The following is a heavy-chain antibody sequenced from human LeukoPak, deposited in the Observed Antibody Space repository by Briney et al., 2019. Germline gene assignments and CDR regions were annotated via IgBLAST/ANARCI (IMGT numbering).Heavy chain of an antibody. V-gene: IGHV3-20*04. CDR3: ARAVQLERLSAFDI. CDR2: INWNGGST. CDR1: GFTFDDYG. D-gene: IGHD1-1*01. J-gene: IGHJ3*02. Sequence: GGSLRLSCAASGFTFDDYGMSWVRQAPGKGLEWVSGINWNGGSTGYADSVKGRFTISRDNAKNSLYLQMNSLRAEDTALYYCARAVQLERLSAFDIWGQGTMVTVSS.